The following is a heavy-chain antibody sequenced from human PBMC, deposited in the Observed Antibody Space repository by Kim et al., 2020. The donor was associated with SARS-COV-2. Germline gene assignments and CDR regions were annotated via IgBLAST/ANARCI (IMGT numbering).Heavy chain of an antibody. V-gene: IGHV4-30-2*04. Sequence: SLKSRVTISVDTSKNQLYLSLSSVTAADTAVYYCAGDGAGIYYLHYCDCWGQGTLVTVSS. J-gene: IGHJ4*02. CDR3: AGDGAGIYYLHYCDC. D-gene: IGHD3-10*01.